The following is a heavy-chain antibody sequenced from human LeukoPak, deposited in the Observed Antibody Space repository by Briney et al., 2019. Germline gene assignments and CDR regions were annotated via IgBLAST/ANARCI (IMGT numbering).Heavy chain of an antibody. J-gene: IGHJ3*01. D-gene: IGHD3-22*01. CDR2: ASYTGRT. Sequence: LQTLSLTCTVAGGSLSGHYGSWIRQPPRNRLEWIGYASYTGRTNYIPSLQSRVTISIDTSKSQFSLKLTSVSPADTAVYSCARLLDNDISGDPDTFDVWGQGTTVIVSS. CDR1: GGSLSGHY. V-gene: IGHV4-59*11. CDR3: ARLLDNDISGDPDTFDV.